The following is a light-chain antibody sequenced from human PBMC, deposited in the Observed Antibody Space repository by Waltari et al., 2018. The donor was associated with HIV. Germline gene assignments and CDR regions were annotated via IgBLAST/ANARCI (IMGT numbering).Light chain of an antibody. V-gene: IGKV3-15*01. J-gene: IGKJ1*01. CDR2: GAS. Sequence: DIVMTQSPATLSVSPGERAILSCRASQSVHSDLAWYQQRPGQAPRLLIYGASTRATGIPARFSGSGSGTEFTLTINSLQSEDFAVYYCQQYNNWPPWTFGQGTKVEIK. CDR1: QSVHSD. CDR3: QQYNNWPPWT.